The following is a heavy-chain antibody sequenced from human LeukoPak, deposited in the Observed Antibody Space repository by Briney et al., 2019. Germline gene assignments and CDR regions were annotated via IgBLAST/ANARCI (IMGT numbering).Heavy chain of an antibody. D-gene: IGHD6-6*01. CDR2: IIPIFGTA. CDR1: GGTFSIYA. J-gene: IGHJ6*02. V-gene: IGHV1-69*13. CDR3: ARALPEQLVRPSTTNGMDV. Sequence: ASVKVSCTASGGTFSIYAISWVRQAPGQGLEWMGGIIPIFGTANYAQKFQGRVTITADESTSTAYMELSSLRSEDTAVYHCARALPEQLVRPSTTNGMDVWGQGTTVTVSS.